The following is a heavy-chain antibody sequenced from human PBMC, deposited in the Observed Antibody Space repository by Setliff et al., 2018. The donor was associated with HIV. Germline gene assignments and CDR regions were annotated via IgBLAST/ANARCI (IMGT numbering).Heavy chain of an antibody. D-gene: IGHD2-15*01. V-gene: IGHV3-15*01. CDR2: IKSKTDGGTT. J-gene: IGHJ4*02. CDR3: TTLYWVTN. CDR1: GFTFGSAW. Sequence: PGESLKISCAASGFTFGSAWMSWVHQAPGKGLEWVGRIKSKTDGGTTDFAAPVKGRFSISRDDSKNRLYLQMNSLKTEDTAVYYCTTLYWVTNWGPGTLVTVSS.